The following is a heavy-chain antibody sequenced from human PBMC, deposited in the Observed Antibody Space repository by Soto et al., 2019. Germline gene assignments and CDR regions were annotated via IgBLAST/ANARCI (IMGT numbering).Heavy chain of an antibody. V-gene: IGHV3-33*01. CDR2: IWYDGSNK. CDR1: GFTFSSYG. D-gene: IGHD3-3*01. Sequence: GGSLRLSCAASGFTFSSYGMHWVRQAPGKGLEWVAVIWYDGSNKYYADSVKGRFTISRDNSKNTLYLQMNSLRAEDTAVYYCARDFLDFWSGYYTGMGDYWGQGTLVTVSS. J-gene: IGHJ4*02. CDR3: ARDFLDFWSGYYTGMGDY.